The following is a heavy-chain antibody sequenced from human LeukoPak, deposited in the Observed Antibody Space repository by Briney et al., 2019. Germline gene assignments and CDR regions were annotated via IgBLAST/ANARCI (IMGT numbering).Heavy chain of an antibody. V-gene: IGHV1-8*01. D-gene: IGHD6-19*01. CDR1: GYTFTSYD. J-gene: IGHJ4*02. Sequence: ASVKVSCKASGYTFTSYDINWVRQATGQGLEWMGWMNPNSGNTGYAQKFQGRVTMTRNTSISTAYMELSSLRSDDSAIYYCARGGYSSDWSNLDYWGQGTPVTVSS. CDR2: MNPNSGNT. CDR3: ARGGYSSDWSNLDY.